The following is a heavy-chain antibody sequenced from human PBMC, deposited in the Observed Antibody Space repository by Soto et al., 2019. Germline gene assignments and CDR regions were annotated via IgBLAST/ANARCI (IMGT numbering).Heavy chain of an antibody. CDR3: ARTYYYDSSGELDY. J-gene: IGHJ4*02. CDR2: ISAYNGNT. CDR1: GYTFTSHG. V-gene: IGHV1-18*04. D-gene: IGHD3-22*01. Sequence: ASVKVSCKASGYTFTSHGISWVRQAPGQGLEWMGWISAYNGNTNYAQKLQGRVTMTTDTSTSTAYMELRSLRSDDTAVYYCARTYYYDSSGELDYWGQGTLVTVSS.